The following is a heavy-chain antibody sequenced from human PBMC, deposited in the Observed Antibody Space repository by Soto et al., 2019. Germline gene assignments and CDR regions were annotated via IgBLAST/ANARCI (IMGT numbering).Heavy chain of an antibody. CDR2: ISYTWSA. D-gene: IGHD6-19*01. CDR3: ATGGGWLQNSNLRGLYFDY. J-gene: IGHJ4*02. Sequence: LSLTCSVSGGSIRGSYCSWIRQPPEKGLEWIASISYTWSATHNPSLKSRVPVSVDTTENQCSLKLTSVTAADTATYYCATGGGWLQNSNLRGLYFDYWGQGALVTVSS. V-gene: IGHV4-59*01. CDR1: GGSIRGSY.